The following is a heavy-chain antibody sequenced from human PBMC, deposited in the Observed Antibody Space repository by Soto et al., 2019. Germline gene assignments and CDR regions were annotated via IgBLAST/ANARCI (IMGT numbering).Heavy chain of an antibody. CDR2: IDHSGTA. J-gene: IGHJ4*02. D-gene: IGHD4-4*01. CDR3: ARTTGRHLDF. Sequence: SETLSLTCTVSYGSISVSNVFWGWVRQPPGKGLEWIGNIDHSGTAYFNPSLGTRVTFPVDTSKNQFSLTLYSVTAADTAVYYCARTTGRHLDFWGQGILVTVS. V-gene: IGHV4-39*01. CDR1: YGSISVSNVF.